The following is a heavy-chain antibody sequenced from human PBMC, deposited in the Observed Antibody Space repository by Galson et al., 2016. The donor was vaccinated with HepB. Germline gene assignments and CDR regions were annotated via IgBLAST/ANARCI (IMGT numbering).Heavy chain of an antibody. CDR2: IWYDGSKK. CDR3: ARDHGASGYDYQYYYYMDV. D-gene: IGHD5-12*01. J-gene: IGHJ6*03. CDR1: GFTSSSYG. Sequence: SLRLSCAASGFTSSSYGMHWVRQAPGKGLEWVALIWYDGSKKNYADSVKGRFTISRENSKNTLDLQMNSVRAEDTALYYCARDHGASGYDYQYYYYMDVWGKGTTVTVSS. V-gene: IGHV3-33*01.